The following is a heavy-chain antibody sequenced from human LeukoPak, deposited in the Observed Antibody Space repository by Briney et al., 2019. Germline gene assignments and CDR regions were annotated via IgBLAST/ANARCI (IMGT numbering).Heavy chain of an antibody. CDR3: ARRVFTSSSFSYYYYVDV. J-gene: IGHJ6*03. D-gene: IGHD6-6*01. V-gene: IGHV5-51*01. CDR1: GYSFTSYW. Sequence: GESLKISCQGSGYSFTSYWIGWVRQMPGKGLEWMGIIYPADSDTRYNPSFQGQVTISADISIRTAYLQWSSLRASDTAVYYCARRVFTSSSFSYYYYVDVWGKGTTVTVSS. CDR2: IYPADSDT.